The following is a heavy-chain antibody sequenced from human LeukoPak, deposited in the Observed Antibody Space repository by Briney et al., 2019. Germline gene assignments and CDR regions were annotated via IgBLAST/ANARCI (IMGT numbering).Heavy chain of an antibody. Sequence: PGGSLRLSCAASGFTFSSYGMHWVRQAPGKGLEWVAVISYDGSNKYYADSVKGRFTISRDNSKNTLYLQMNSLRAEDTAVYYCNVVFRNSYANQDDAFDIWGQGTMVTVSS. J-gene: IGHJ3*02. CDR2: ISYDGSNK. CDR3: NVVFRNSYANQDDAFDI. V-gene: IGHV3-30*03. CDR1: GFTFSSYG. D-gene: IGHD5-18*01.